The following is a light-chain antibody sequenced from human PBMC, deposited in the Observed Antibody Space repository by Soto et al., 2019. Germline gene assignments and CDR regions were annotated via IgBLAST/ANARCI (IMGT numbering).Light chain of an antibody. CDR3: QQRFNWQVT. CDR2: DAS. J-gene: IGKJ5*01. CDR1: QSVSSSY. Sequence: EIVLTQSPGTLSLSPGERATLSCRASQSVSSSYLAWYQQKPGQAPRLLISDASNRATGIPARFSGSGSGTDFTLTISSPEPEDFAVYYCQQRFNWQVTFGQGTRLEIK. V-gene: IGKV3D-20*02.